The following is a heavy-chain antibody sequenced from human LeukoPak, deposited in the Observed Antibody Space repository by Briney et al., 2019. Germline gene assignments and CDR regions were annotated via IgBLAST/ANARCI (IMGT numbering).Heavy chain of an antibody. D-gene: IGHD3-10*01. CDR1: GGSFSGYY. V-gene: IGHV4-34*01. J-gene: IGHJ4*02. CDR2: INHSGST. Sequence: PSETLSLTCAVYGGSFSGYYWSWIRQPPGKGLEWIGEINHSGSTNYNPSLKSRVTISVDTSKNQFSLNLNSVTAADTAVYYCARGYYYGSGINPRKYYFDYWGQGTLVTVSS. CDR3: ARGYYYGSGINPRKYYFDY.